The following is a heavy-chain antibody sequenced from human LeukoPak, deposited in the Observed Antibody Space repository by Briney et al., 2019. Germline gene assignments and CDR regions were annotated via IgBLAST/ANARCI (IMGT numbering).Heavy chain of an antibody. D-gene: IGHD3-16*01. Sequence: GLHWVANIKQDGSEKYYVDSVKGRFTISRDNAKNSLYLQMNSLRAEDTAVYYCARGLYVGKWGQGILVTVSS. CDR3: ARGLYVGK. J-gene: IGHJ4*02. CDR2: IKQDGSEK. V-gene: IGHV3-7*01.